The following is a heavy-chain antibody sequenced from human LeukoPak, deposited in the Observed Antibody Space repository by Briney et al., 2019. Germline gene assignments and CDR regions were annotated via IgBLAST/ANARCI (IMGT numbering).Heavy chain of an antibody. V-gene: IGHV3-53*01. Sequence: PGGSLRLSCAASGFTVSSNYMSWVRQAPGKGLEWVSVIYSGGSTYYADSVKGRFTISRDNSKNTLYLQMNSLRAEDTAVYYCARASLGYYDSSGYWAGAFDIWGQGTMVTVSS. CDR1: GFTVSSNY. D-gene: IGHD3-22*01. CDR2: IYSGGST. J-gene: IGHJ3*02. CDR3: ARASLGYYDSSGYWAGAFDI.